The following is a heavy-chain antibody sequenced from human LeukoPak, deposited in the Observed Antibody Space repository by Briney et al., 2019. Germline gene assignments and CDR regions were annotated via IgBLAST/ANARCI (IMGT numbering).Heavy chain of an antibody. CDR1: GGSISSYY. D-gene: IGHD1-26*01. CDR2: IYYSGST. J-gene: IGHJ6*03. Sequence: PSETLSLTCTVSGGSISSYYWSWIRQPPGKGVEWIGYIYYSGSTNYNPSLKSRVTISVDTSKNQFSLKLSSVTAADTAVYYCARDAGSYRYYYYYMDVWGKGTTVTVSS. V-gene: IGHV4-59*01. CDR3: ARDAGSYRYYYYYMDV.